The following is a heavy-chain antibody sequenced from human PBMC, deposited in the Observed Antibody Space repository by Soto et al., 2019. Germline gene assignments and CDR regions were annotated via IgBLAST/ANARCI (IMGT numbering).Heavy chain of an antibody. V-gene: IGHV1-18*01. CDR1: GYILVKYG. J-gene: IGHJ6*02. Sequence: QVQLVQSGDEVRKPGSSVKVSWKASGYILVKYGVAWVRQAPGQRLEWMGWISPYSGNTHYASKVQGRLTMTTDTSTSTAYMDLGSLTSDDTAVYYCAMVDDYVTPTPQDVWGQGTTVTVSS. CDR3: AMVDDYVTPTPQDV. D-gene: IGHD3-16*01. CDR2: ISPYSGNT.